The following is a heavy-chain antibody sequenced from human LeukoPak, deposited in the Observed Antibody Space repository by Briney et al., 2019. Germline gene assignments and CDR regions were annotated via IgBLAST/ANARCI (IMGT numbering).Heavy chain of an antibody. J-gene: IGHJ3*02. CDR3: ARHGRPGYGGYENAFDI. V-gene: IGHV4-39*01. CDR1: GGSISSSTYY. D-gene: IGHD5-12*01. CDR2: IYDSGDT. Sequence: PSETLSLTCTVSGGSISSSTYYWQWIRQPPGRGREWIGNIYDSGDTYYIPSLKSRVTMFVDTSKDQFSRKLSSVTAADTAVYYCARHGRPGYGGYENAFDIWGQGTMVTVSS.